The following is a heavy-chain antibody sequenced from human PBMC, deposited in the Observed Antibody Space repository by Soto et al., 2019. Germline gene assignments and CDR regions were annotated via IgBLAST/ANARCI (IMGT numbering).Heavy chain of an antibody. V-gene: IGHV4-34*01. CDR3: ARGDYGSGRPLDY. J-gene: IGHJ4*02. CDR2: INHSGST. CDR1: GGSFSGYY. D-gene: IGHD3-10*01. Sequence: SETLSLTCAVYGGSFSGYYWSWIRQPPGKGLEWIGEINHSGSTNYNPSLKSRVTISVDPSKNQFSLKLSSVTAADTAVYYCARGDYGSGRPLDYWGQGTLVTVSS.